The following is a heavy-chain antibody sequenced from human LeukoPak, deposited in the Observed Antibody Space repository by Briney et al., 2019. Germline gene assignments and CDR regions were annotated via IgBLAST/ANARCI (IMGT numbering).Heavy chain of an antibody. J-gene: IGHJ6*02. CDR2: IIPIFGTA. V-gene: IGHV1-69*13. Sequence: GASVKVSCKASGGTFISYAISWVRQAPGQGLEWMGGIIPIFGTANYAQKFQGRVTITADESTSTAYMELSSLRSEDTAVYYCASRDYDILTGYYNGEYYYYGMDVWGQGTTVTVSS. CDR3: ASRDYDILTGYYNGEYYYYGMDV. CDR1: GGTFISYA. D-gene: IGHD3-9*01.